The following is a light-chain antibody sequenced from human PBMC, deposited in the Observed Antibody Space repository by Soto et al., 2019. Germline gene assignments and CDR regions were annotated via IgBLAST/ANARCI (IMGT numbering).Light chain of an antibody. V-gene: IGLV2-14*01. CDR1: SGDIGIHNH. CDR2: EVN. Sequence: QSVLTQPASVSGSPGQSITISCTGTSGDIGIHNHVSWHQQHPGKAPKLLIYEVNRRPSGVSARFSGSKSGNTASLTISGLQPEDEAHYYCTSFTRRSTWLFGGGTQLTVL. J-gene: IGLJ3*02. CDR3: TSFTRRSTWL.